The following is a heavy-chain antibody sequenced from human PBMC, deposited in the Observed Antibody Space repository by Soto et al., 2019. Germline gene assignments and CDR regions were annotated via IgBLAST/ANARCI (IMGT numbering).Heavy chain of an antibody. CDR3: ARDEGGASSYYYYGMDV. D-gene: IGHD1-26*01. J-gene: IGHJ6*02. V-gene: IGHV3-33*01. CDR2: IWYDGSNK. Sequence: PGGSLRLSCAASGFTFSSYGMHWVRQAPGKGLEWVAVIWYDGSNKYYADSVKGRFTISRDNSKNTLYLQMNSLRAEDTAVYYCARDEGGASSYYYYGMDVWGQGTTVTVS. CDR1: GFTFSSYG.